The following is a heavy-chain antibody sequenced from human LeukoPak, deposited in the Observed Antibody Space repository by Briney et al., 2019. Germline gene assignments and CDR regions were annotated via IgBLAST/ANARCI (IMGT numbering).Heavy chain of an antibody. CDR1: GGTFSSYA. D-gene: IGHD3-3*01. CDR3: ARTFWSGYYPFDY. Sequence: SVKVSCRASGGTFSSYAISWVRQAPGQGLEWMGGIIPIFGTANYAQKFQGRVTITADESTSTAYMELSSLRSEDTAVYYCARTFWSGYYPFDYWGQGTLVTVSS. J-gene: IGHJ4*02. V-gene: IGHV1-69*13. CDR2: IIPIFGTA.